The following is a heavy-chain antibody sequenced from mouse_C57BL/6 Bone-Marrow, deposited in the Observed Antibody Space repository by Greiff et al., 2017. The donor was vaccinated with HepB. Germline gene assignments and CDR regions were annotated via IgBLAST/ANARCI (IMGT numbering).Heavy chain of an antibody. CDR2: IYPGSGNT. Sequence: VQLVESGAELVRPGASVKLSCKASGYTFTDYYINWVKQRPGQGLEWIARIYPGSGNTYYNEKFKGKATLTAEKSSSTAYMQLSSLTSEDSAVYFCARSSFAYWGQGTLVTVSA. V-gene: IGHV1-76*01. J-gene: IGHJ3*01. CDR1: GYTFTDYY. CDR3: ARSSFAY.